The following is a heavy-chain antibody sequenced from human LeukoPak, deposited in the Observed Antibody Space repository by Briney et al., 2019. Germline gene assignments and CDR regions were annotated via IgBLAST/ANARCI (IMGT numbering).Heavy chain of an antibody. Sequence: GGSLRLSCEASEFTFSTYGMHWVRQAPGKGLEWVAVISYDGSNKYYGDSVKGRFTISRDNSKNTLYLQMNSLRAEDTAVYYCAKDRHPRGAAAGLDYWGQGTLVTVSS. V-gene: IGHV3-30*18. D-gene: IGHD6-13*01. J-gene: IGHJ4*02. CDR3: AKDRHPRGAAAGLDY. CDR2: ISYDGSNK. CDR1: EFTFSTYG.